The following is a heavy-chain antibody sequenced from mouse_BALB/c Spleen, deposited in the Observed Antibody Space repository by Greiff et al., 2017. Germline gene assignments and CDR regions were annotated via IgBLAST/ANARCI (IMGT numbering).Heavy chain of an antibody. CDR2: IDPSDSYT. D-gene: IGHD2-1*01. CDR3: TKFYHVGAMDY. CDR1: GYTFTSYW. V-gene: IGHV1-69*02. Sequence: QVQLQQPGAELVKPGASVKLSCKASGYTFTSYWMHWVKQRPGQGLEWIGEIDPSDSYTNYNQKFKDKATLTVDKSSSTAYMQLSSPTSEDSAVYYCTKFYHVGAMDYWGQGTSVTVSS. J-gene: IGHJ4*01.